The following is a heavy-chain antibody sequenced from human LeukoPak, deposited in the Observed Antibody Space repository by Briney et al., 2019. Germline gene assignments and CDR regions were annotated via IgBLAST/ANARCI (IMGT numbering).Heavy chain of an antibody. J-gene: IGHJ4*02. CDR2: IKTDGTVT. V-gene: IGHV3-74*01. D-gene: IGHD6-19*01. CDR1: GFTFSKYW. CDR3: ATKQWLAPPPDS. Sequence: PGGSLRLSCVASGFTFSKYWMLWVRQAPGKGLESVSRIKTDGTVTTYADSVKGRFTVSRDNADNTMFLQMNSVRDEDTAVYYCATKQWLAPPPDSWGQGTPVTVSS.